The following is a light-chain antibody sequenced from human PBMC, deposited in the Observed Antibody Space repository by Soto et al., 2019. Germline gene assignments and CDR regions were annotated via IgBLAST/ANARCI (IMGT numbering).Light chain of an antibody. J-gene: IGKJ1*01. CDR3: QQYNDWPPWT. V-gene: IGKV3-15*01. CDR1: QSVSGN. CDR2: DAS. Sequence: EIVMTQSPATLSVSPGERATLSCRASQSVSGNLAWYQQKPGQAPRLLIYDASTRATGIPARFSGSGSETEFTLTISSLQSEDFAIYYCQQYNDWPPWTFGQGTQVEIK.